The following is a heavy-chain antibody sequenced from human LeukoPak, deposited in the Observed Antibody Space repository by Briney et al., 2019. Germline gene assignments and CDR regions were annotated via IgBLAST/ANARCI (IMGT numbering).Heavy chain of an antibody. J-gene: IGHJ6*02. CDR3: ARAYSSSSGGGMDV. Sequence: SVKVSCKASGGTFSSYTISWVRQAPGQGLEWMGRIIPILGIANYAQKFQGRVTITADKSASTAYMELSSLRSEDTAVYYCARAYSSSSGGGMDVWGQGTTVTVSS. D-gene: IGHD6-6*01. V-gene: IGHV1-69*02. CDR2: IIPILGIA. CDR1: GGTFSSYT.